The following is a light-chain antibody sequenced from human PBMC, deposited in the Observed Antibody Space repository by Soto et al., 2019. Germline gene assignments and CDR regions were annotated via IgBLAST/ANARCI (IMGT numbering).Light chain of an antibody. CDR3: QQHSHWPPWT. CDR1: QSVRSY. CDR2: GAS. J-gene: IGKJ1*01. Sequence: EIVLTQSPATLSLSPGDRATLSCRASQSVRSYLAWYQQKPGQAPRLLIYGASNRATGIPARFSGSGSGTDFTLTISDLEPEDFAVYYCQQHSHWPPWTFGQGTRVEIQ. V-gene: IGKV3-11*01.